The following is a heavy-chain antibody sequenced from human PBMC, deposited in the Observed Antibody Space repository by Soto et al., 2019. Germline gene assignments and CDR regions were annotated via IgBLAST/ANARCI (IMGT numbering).Heavy chain of an antibody. J-gene: IGHJ4*02. CDR2: IDPSDSYT. CDR1: GYSFTSYW. D-gene: IGHD5-12*01. Sequence: PGESLKISCKGSGYSFTSYWISWVRQMPGKGLEWMGRIDPSDSYTNYSPSFQGQVTISADKSISTAYLQWSSLKASGTAMYYCARTTEMATIRFDYWGQGTLVTVSS. CDR3: ARTTEMATIRFDY. V-gene: IGHV5-10-1*04.